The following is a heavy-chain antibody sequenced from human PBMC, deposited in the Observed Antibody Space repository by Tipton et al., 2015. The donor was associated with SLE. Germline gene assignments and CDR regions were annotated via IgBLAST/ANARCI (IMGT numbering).Heavy chain of an antibody. CDR1: GFTFSSYW. CDR2: INSDGSST. Sequence: SLRLSCAASGFTFSSYWMHWVRQAPGKGLAWVSRINSDGSSTSYADSVKGRFTISRDNAKNTLYLQMNSLRAEDTAVYYCARDLSRSGGALVGFWGQGTLVTVSS. V-gene: IGHV3-74*01. J-gene: IGHJ4*02. D-gene: IGHD6-19*01. CDR3: ARDLSRSGGALVGF.